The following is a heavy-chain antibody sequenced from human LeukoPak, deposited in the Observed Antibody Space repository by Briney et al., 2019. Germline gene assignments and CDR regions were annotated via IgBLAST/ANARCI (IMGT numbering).Heavy chain of an antibody. V-gene: IGHV4-59*01. D-gene: IGHD2-21*01. CDR2: IYYSGST. CDR3: ARVAIGANYFDY. CDR1: GGSISSYY. Sequence: SETLSLTCTVSGGSISSYYWSWIRQPPGEGLEWIGYIYYSGSTNYNPSLKSRVTISVDTSKNQFSLKLSSVTAADTAVYYCARVAIGANYFDYWGQGTLVTVSS. J-gene: IGHJ4*02.